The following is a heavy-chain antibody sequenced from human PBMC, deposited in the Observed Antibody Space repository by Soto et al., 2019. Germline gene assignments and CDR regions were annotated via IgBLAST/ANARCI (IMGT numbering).Heavy chain of an antibody. CDR1: GGTFSSYA. CDR3: ARCITMIVVVPVYAFDI. CDR2: IIPIFGTA. V-gene: IGHV1-69*01. Sequence: SVKGSCKASGGTFSSYAISWGRQAPGQGLEWMGGIIPIFGTANYAQKFQGRVTITADESTSTAYMEMSSLRSEDTAVYYCARCITMIVVVPVYAFDIWGQGTMVTVSS. D-gene: IGHD3-22*01. J-gene: IGHJ3*02.